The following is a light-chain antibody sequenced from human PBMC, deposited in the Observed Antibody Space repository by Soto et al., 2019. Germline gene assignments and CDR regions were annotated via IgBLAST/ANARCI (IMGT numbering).Light chain of an antibody. CDR3: QQYNTWPPT. J-gene: IGKJ3*01. Sequence: EIVLTQSPATLSVSPGESATLSCRASQNVNIDLVWYQQKPGQAPKVIMFSASVRETGIPARFSGGGSKTDFTLTISSLQPEDSAVYYCQQYNTWPPTFGPGTKVDIK. CDR1: QNVNID. V-gene: IGKV3D-15*01. CDR2: SAS.